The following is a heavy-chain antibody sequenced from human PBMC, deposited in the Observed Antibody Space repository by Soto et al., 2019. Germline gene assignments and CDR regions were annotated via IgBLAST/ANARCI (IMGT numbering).Heavy chain of an antibody. CDR2: IKHDGSER. Sequence: EVQLVESGGGLVQPGGSLRLSCAASGFTFSGYWMSWVRQAPGKGLEWVANIKHDGSERYYVDSVEGRFTISKDNAKNSLYLEMNSLRAEDTAVYYCARDYGRTRGIYWGQGTLVTVSS. CDR1: GFTFSGYW. CDR3: ARDYGRTRGIY. V-gene: IGHV3-7*04. J-gene: IGHJ4*02. D-gene: IGHD2-15*01.